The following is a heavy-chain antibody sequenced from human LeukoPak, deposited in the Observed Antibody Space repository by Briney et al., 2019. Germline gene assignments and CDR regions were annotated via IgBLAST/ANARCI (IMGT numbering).Heavy chain of an antibody. CDR1: GGSISNYY. CDR3: ARGYAYGPNYYFDY. CDR2: IYYSGST. J-gene: IGHJ4*02. D-gene: IGHD5-18*01. V-gene: IGHV4-59*01. Sequence: SETLSLTCSFSGGSISNYYWSWVRQPPGKGLEWLGYIYYSGSTDYNPSLKSRVTISIDTSKNHFPLRLSSVTAADTASYYCARGYAYGPNYYFDYWGQGTLVTVSS.